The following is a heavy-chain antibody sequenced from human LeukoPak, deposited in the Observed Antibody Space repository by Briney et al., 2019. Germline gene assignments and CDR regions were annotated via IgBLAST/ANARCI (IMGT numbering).Heavy chain of an antibody. CDR3: ARDSGSGGSCDY. Sequence: PGGSLRLSCAASGFTFSTYTMNWVRQAPGKGLEWVSYTRGSGNDIHYADSVKGRFTISRDNAKNSLYLQMNSLRADDTALYYCARDSGSGGSCDYWGQGTLVTVSS. CDR2: TRGSGNDI. CDR1: GFTFSTYT. J-gene: IGHJ4*02. V-gene: IGHV3-48*01. D-gene: IGHD2-15*01.